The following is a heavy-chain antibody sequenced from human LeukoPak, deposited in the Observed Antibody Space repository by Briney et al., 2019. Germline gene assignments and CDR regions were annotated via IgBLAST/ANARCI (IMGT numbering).Heavy chain of an antibody. CDR1: GYTLTELS. CDR3: ATWDAPYYGLLEGAVDY. CDR2: FDPEDGET. Sequence: ASVKVSCKVSGYTLTELSMHWVRQAPGKGLEWMGGFDPEDGETIYAQKFQGRVTITEDTSTDTAYMELSSLRSEDTAVYYCATWDAPYYGLLEGAVDYWGQGTLVTVSS. V-gene: IGHV1-24*01. J-gene: IGHJ4*02. D-gene: IGHD3-10*01.